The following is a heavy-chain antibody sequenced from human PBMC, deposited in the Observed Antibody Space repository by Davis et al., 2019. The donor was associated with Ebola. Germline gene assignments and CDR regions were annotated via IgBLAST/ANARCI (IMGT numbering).Heavy chain of an antibody. CDR2: INSDGSST. V-gene: IGHV3-74*01. D-gene: IGHD3-3*01. CDR3: ARGASTYYDFWSPFDY. J-gene: IGHJ4*02. Sequence: GESLKISCAASEFTFSSYWMHWVRQAPGKGLVWVSRINSDGSSTSYADSVKGRFTISRDNAKNTLYLQMNSLRAEDTAVYYCARGASTYYDFWSPFDYWGQGTLVTVSS. CDR1: EFTFSSYW.